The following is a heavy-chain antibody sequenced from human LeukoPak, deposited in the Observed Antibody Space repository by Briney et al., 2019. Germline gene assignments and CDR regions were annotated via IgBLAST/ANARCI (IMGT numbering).Heavy chain of an antibody. CDR3: ASSGTATLDAFDI. D-gene: IGHD2-15*01. CDR1: GYTFTGYY. CDR2: INPNSGDT. Sequence: ASVKVSCKASGYTFTGYYMHWVRQAPGQGLEWMGWINPNSGDTNYAQKFQGRVTMTGDTSSSSAYMDLSRLRSDDTAVFYCASSGTATLDAFDIWGQGTMVTVSS. V-gene: IGHV1-2*02. J-gene: IGHJ3*02.